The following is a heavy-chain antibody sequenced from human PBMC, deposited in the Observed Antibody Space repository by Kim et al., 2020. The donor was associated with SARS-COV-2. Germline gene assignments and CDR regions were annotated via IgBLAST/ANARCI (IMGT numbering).Heavy chain of an antibody. Sequence: GGSLRLSCAASGFTFSSYAMSWVRQAPGKGLEWVSAISGSGGSTYYADSVKVRFTISRDNSKNTLYLQMNSLRAEDTAVYYCAKDRGGSRTSYYFDYWGQGTLVTVSS. CDR2: ISGSGGST. V-gene: IGHV3-23*01. J-gene: IGHJ4*02. D-gene: IGHD6-13*01. CDR1: GFTFSSYA. CDR3: AKDRGGSRTSYYFDY.